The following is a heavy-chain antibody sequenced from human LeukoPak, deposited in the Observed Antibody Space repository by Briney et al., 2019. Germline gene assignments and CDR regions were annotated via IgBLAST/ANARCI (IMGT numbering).Heavy chain of an antibody. J-gene: IGHJ4*02. CDR2: IYYSGST. CDR3: ARLRYYGSGSYYVNY. CDR1: GGSISSHY. D-gene: IGHD3-10*01. Sequence: SETLSLTCTVSGGSISSHYWSWIRQPPGKGLEWIGYIYYSGSTNYNPSLKSRVTISVDTSKNQFSLKLSSVTAADTAVYYCARLRYYGSGSYYVNYWGQGILVTVSS. V-gene: IGHV4-59*11.